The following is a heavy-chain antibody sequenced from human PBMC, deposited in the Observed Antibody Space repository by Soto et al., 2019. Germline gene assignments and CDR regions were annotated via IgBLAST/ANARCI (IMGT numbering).Heavy chain of an antibody. CDR2: IIPTLGVA. V-gene: IGHV1-69*02. CDR3: ARENCSRTSCYDI. CDR1: GGTFSTYT. J-gene: IGHJ3*02. Sequence: QVQLVQSGAEVKKPGSSVKVSCKASGGTFSTYTITWVRQAPGHGLEWVARIIPTLGVANYAQKFQDRVTITADKSTSTAYMELSSLRSEDTAVYYCARENCSRTSCYDIWGQGTMFTVSS. D-gene: IGHD2-2*01.